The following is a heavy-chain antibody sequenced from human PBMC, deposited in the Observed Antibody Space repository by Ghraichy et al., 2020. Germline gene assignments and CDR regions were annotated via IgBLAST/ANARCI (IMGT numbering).Heavy chain of an antibody. CDR1: GFTVSSNY. CDR2: IYSGGST. V-gene: IGHV3-53*01. CDR3: AKPAQVSSGWRDY. Sequence: GGSLRLSCAASGFTVSSNYMSWVRQAPGKGLEWVSVIYSGGSTYYADSVKGRFTISRDNSKNTLYLQMNSLRAEDTAVYYCAKPAQVSSGWRDYWGQGTLVTVSS. D-gene: IGHD6-19*01. J-gene: IGHJ4*02.